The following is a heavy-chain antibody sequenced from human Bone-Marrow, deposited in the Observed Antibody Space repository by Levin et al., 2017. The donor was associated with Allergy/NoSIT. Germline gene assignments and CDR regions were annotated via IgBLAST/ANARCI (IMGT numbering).Heavy chain of an antibody. CDR2: MRGDGREK. D-gene: IGHD4-17*01. CDR1: GFDFSDYW. V-gene: IGHV3-7*04. CDR3: ARGPSDYAVTRSYYLDF. J-gene: IGHJ4*02. Sequence: AASVKVSCATSGFDFSDYWMNWVRQAPGKGLEWVANMRGDGREKNYVGSLRGRFSISRDNTKNSLFLQLNSLRVDDTSVYYCARGPSDYAVTRSYYLDFWGQGTLVTVSS.